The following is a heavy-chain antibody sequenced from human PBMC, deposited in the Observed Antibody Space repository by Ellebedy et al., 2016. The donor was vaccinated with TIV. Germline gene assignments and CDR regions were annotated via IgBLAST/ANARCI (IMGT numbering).Heavy chain of an antibody. CDR2: IDPTDSYT. Sequence: PGGSLRLSCQGSGYDFSNYWITWVRQVPGKGLEWMGRIDPTDSYTKYSPSFQGHITISVQKSINTAYLDGSSLKASDTGMYYCARLYSGSYRWFDPWGPGTLVTVSS. CDR3: ARLYSGSYRWFDP. D-gene: IGHD1-26*01. J-gene: IGHJ5*02. CDR1: GYDFSNYW. V-gene: IGHV5-10-1*01.